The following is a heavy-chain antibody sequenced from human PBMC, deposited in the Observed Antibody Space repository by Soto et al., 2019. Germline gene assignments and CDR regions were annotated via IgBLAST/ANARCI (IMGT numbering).Heavy chain of an antibody. CDR3: ARRPSYYYDSSGFDPFDY. CDR1: GGSISSKNYY. J-gene: IGHJ4*02. D-gene: IGHD3-22*01. CDR2: IYYSGTT. Sequence: QLQLQESGPGLVKPSETLSLTCSVSGGSISSKNYYWGWIRQPPGKGLEWIGIIYYSGTTYYNPSLKSRVIISVDTSKNQFSLKLRSVTAADTAVYYCARRPSYYYDSSGFDPFDYWGQGTLVTVSS. V-gene: IGHV4-39*01.